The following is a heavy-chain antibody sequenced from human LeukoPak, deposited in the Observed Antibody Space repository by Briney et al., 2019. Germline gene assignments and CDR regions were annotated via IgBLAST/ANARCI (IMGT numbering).Heavy chain of an antibody. CDR2: IYTSGST. V-gene: IGHV4-4*07. CDR1: GGSISSYY. J-gene: IGHJ5*02. CDR3: AREGVYCSSTSCYTNWFDP. D-gene: IGHD2-2*02. Sequence: PSETLSLTCTVSGGSISSYYWSWIRQPAGKGLEWIGRIYTSGSTNYNPSLKSRVTMSVDTSKNQFSLKLSSVTAADTAVYYCAREGVYCSSTSCYTNWFDPWGQGTLVTVSS.